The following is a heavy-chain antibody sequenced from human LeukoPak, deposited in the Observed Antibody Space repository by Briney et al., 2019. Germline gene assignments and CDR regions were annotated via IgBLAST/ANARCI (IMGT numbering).Heavy chain of an antibody. Sequence: GGSLRLSCAASGFTFSSYWMHWVRQAPGKGLVWVSRINSDGSSTSYADSVKGRFTISRDNAKNTLYLQMNSLRAEDTAVYYCARVITWGSYPVDYWGQGTLVTVSS. D-gene: IGHD1-26*01. CDR3: ARVITWGSYPVDY. CDR1: GFTFSSYW. J-gene: IGHJ4*02. V-gene: IGHV3-74*01. CDR2: INSDGSST.